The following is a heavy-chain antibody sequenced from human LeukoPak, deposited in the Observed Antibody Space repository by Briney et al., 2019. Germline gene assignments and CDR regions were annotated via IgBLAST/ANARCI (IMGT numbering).Heavy chain of an antibody. J-gene: IGHJ4*02. V-gene: IGHV1-69*04. D-gene: IGHD5-24*01. CDR1: GGTFSSYA. Sequence: ASVKVSCKASGGTFSSYAISWVRQAPGQGLEWMGRIIPILGIANYAQKFQGRVTITADKSTSTAYMELSSLRSEDTAAYYCARDPRDGYIPFDYWGQGTLVTVSS. CDR3: ARDPRDGYIPFDY. CDR2: IIPILGIA.